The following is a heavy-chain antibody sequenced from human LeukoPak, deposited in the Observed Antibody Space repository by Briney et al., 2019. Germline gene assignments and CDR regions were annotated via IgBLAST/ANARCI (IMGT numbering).Heavy chain of an antibody. CDR3: ATPLIGQGVSLGY. J-gene: IGHJ4*02. CDR1: GYXFTTYG. V-gene: IGHV1-18*01. Sequence: GASVKVSCNASGYXFTTYGISWVRQAPGQGLEWMGWITTYSGNTYYAQKLQGRVTMTTDTSTSTAYMELRSLRSDDTAVYYCATPLIGQGVSLGYWGQGTLVTVSS. D-gene: IGHD3-16*01. CDR2: ITTYSGNT.